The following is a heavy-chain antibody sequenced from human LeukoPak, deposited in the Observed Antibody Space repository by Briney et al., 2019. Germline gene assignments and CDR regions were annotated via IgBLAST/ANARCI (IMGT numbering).Heavy chain of an antibody. Sequence: SETLSLTCAVSGGSISSGGYSWRWIRQPPGKGLEWIGYISHSGSTYYNPSLKSRVTISVDRSKNQFSLKLSSVTAADTAVYYCARVDGSLGYYYGMDVWGQGTTVTVSS. CDR2: ISHSGST. CDR3: ARVDGSLGYYYGMDV. J-gene: IGHJ6*02. CDR1: GGSISSGGYS. D-gene: IGHD3-10*01. V-gene: IGHV4-30-2*01.